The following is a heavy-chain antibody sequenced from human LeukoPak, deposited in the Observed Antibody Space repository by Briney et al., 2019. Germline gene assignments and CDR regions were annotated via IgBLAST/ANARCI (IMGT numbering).Heavy chain of an antibody. CDR1: GYTFTSYD. J-gene: IGHJ6*03. CDR3: ARAVASYYYYYYMGV. Sequence: GASVKVSCKASGYTFTSYDINWVRQATGQGLEWMGWMNPNSGNTGYAQKFQGRVTITRNTSISTAYMELSSLRSEDTAVYYCARAVASYYYYYYMGVWGKGTSVTVSS. V-gene: IGHV1-8*01. CDR2: MNPNSGNT. D-gene: IGHD2-15*01.